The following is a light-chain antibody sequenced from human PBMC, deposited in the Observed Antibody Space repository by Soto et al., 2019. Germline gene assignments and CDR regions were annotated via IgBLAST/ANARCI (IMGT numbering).Light chain of an antibody. Sequence: DIQLTQSPSSPSASVGDRVTITCPASQSISSYLNWYQQKPGKAPKLLIYAASSLQSVGPSRLSGSGSGTDFTLTISSLQPEDFATYYCQQSYSTPRTFGQGTKVDIK. CDR3: QQSYSTPRT. CDR1: QSISSY. CDR2: AAS. J-gene: IGKJ1*01. V-gene: IGKV1-39*01.